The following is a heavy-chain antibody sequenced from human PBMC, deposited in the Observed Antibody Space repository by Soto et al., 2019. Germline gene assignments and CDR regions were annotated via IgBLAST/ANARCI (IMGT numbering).Heavy chain of an antibody. Sequence: ASVKVSCKASGYTFTSYGIRWVRQAPGQGLEWMGWINPYGGDTNYAQKFQGWVTMTRDTSISTAYMELSRLRSDDTAVYYCARGHYYGSGSYPALWGLGTLVTVS. CDR2: INPYGGDT. CDR3: ARGHYYGSGSYPAL. V-gene: IGHV1-2*04. J-gene: IGHJ4*02. D-gene: IGHD3-10*01. CDR1: GYTFTSYG.